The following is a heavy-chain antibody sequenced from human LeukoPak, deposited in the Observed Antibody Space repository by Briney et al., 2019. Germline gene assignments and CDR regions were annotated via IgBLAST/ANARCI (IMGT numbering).Heavy chain of an antibody. V-gene: IGHV1-18*01. J-gene: IGHJ4*02. CDR3: ARESGRDFAD. CDR2: ISAYSGNT. D-gene: IGHD2-21*01. Sequence: ASVTVSFNASGGTFSSYAITWVRQAPGQGLEWMGWISAYSGNTNYAQKLQGRVTMTTDTSTSTAYMELRSLRSDDTAVYYCARESGRDFADWGQGTLDTVSS. CDR1: GGTFSSYA.